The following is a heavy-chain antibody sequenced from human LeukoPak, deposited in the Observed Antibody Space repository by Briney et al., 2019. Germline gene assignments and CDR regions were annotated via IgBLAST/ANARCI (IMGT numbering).Heavy chain of an antibody. CDR2: INHSGST. D-gene: IGHD3-22*01. CDR1: GGSFSGYY. Sequence: SETLSLTCAVYGGSFSGYYWSWIRQPPGKGLEWIGEINHSGSTNYNPSLKSRVTISVDTSKNQFSLKLSSVTAADTAVYYCASYLGYYDSSSGIDYWGQGTLVTVSS. CDR3: ASYLGYYDSSSGIDY. V-gene: IGHV4-34*01. J-gene: IGHJ4*02.